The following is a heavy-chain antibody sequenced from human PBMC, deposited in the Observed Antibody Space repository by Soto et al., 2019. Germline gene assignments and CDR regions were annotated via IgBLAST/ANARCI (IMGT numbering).Heavy chain of an antibody. J-gene: IGHJ5*02. Sequence: PPETLSLTCTVSGAASSVPSYHWNGIGQPPGKGLEWIGNIYYSGNTYYNPSLKSRVTISVDTSKNQFSLKLSSVTAADPAVYYCARPYYDILTGYANWFDPSGQGTLVAASS. V-gene: IGHV4-61*01. D-gene: IGHD3-9*01. CDR3: ARPYYDILTGYANWFDP. CDR2: IYYSGNT. CDR1: GAASSVPSYH.